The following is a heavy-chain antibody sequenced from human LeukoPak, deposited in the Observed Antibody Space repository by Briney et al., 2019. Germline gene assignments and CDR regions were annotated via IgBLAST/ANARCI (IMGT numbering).Heavy chain of an antibody. CDR3: AKGGASNLPFTY. CDR2: ICYSGTT. J-gene: IGHJ4*02. V-gene: IGHV4-59*11. D-gene: IGHD1-1*01. Sequence: ASDTLSLTCTVSGGSISGHYWSWIRQFPGGGLEWIGYICYSGTTNYNPSLESRVTISVDTSKNQFSLKVTSVTAADTAVYYCAKGGASNLPFTYWGQGTLVTVAS. CDR1: GGSISGHY.